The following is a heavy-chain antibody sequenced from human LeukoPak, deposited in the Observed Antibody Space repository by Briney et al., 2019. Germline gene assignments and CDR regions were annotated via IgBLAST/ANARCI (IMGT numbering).Heavy chain of an antibody. D-gene: IGHD5-12*01. CDR2: IYHSGST. CDR3: ARVVATASAFDI. V-gene: IGHV4-30-2*01. J-gene: IGHJ3*02. Sequence: SETLSLTCTVSGGSISSGGYYWSWIRQPPGKGLEWIGYIYHSGSTYYNPSLKSRVTISVDRPKNQFSLKLSSVTAADTAVYYCARVVATASAFDIWGQGTMVTVSS. CDR1: GGSISSGGYY.